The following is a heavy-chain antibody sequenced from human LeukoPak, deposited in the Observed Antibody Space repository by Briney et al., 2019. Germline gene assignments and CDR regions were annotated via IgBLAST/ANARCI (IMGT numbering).Heavy chain of an antibody. CDR1: GGTFSSYA. J-gene: IGHJ4*02. Sequence: VKVSCKASGGTFSSYAISWVRQAPGQGLEWMGRIIPILGIANYAQKFQGRVTITADKSTSTAYMELSSLRSEDTAVYYCARELPVGALDYWGQGTLVTVSS. V-gene: IGHV1-69*10. CDR3: ARELPVGALDY. D-gene: IGHD1-26*01. CDR2: IIPILGIA.